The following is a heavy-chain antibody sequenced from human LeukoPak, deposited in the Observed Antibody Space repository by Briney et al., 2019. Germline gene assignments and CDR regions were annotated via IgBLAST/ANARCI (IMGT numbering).Heavy chain of an antibody. D-gene: IGHD3-10*01. J-gene: IGHJ4*02. CDR2: ISSSSSTI. Sequence: GGSLRLSCVASGFTFSSYGMRWVRQAPGKGLEWVSYISSSSSTIFYADSVKGRFTISRDNAKDSLYLQMNSLRDEDTAVYYCARGLYYSGSGSTCFCYWGQGTLVTVS. CDR3: ARGLYYSGSGSTCFCY. CDR1: GFTFSSYG. V-gene: IGHV3-48*02.